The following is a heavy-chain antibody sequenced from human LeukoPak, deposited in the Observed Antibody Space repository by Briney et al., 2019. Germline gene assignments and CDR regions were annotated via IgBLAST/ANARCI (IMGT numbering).Heavy chain of an antibody. V-gene: IGHV4-4*02. CDR3: AKDSSEMVGPLSC. J-gene: IGHJ4*02. CDR2: IYHSGST. CDR1: GGSISSNNW. D-gene: IGHD5-24*01. Sequence: PSETLSLTCDVSGGSISSNNWWTWVRQSPGKGLEWIGEIYHSGSTNYKPSLKSRVTISIDKSKNQFSLKLTSVTAADTAVYYCAKDSSEMVGPLSCWGQGALVIVSS.